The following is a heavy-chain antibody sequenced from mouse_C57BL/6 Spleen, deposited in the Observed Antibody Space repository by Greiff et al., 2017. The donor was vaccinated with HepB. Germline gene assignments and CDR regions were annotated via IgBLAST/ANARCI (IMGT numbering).Heavy chain of an antibody. CDR2: INPNYGTT. V-gene: IGHV1-39*01. CDR1: GYSFTDYN. J-gene: IGHJ1*03. Sequence: VQLKESGPELVKPGASVKISCKASGYSFTDYNMNWVKQSNGKSLEWIGVINPNYGTTSYNQKFKGKATLTVDQSSSTAYMQLNSLTSEDSAVYYCARHYYGSYWYFDVWGTGTTVTVSS. CDR3: ARHYYGSYWYFDV. D-gene: IGHD1-1*01.